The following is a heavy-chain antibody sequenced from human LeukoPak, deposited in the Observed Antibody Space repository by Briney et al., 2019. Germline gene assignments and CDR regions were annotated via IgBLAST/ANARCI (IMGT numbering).Heavy chain of an antibody. CDR3: ASTSAMVYFDY. CDR1: GGSFSGYH. Sequence: SETLSLTCAVYGGSFSGYHWSWIHQPPGKGLEWIGEINHRGSTNYNPSLKSRVTISVDTSKNQFSLKLSSVTAADTAVYYCASTSAMVYFDYWGQGTLVTVSS. V-gene: IGHV4-34*01. J-gene: IGHJ4*02. D-gene: IGHD5-18*01. CDR2: INHRGST.